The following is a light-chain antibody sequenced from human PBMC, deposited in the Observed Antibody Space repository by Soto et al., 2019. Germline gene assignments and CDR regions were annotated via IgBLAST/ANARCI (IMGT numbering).Light chain of an antibody. Sequence: DIVMTQSPLSLPVTPGEPASISCRSSQSLLHSNGKKYMDWYLQKPGQSPQLLIYLGSNRASGVPDRFSASGSGTDFTLKISRVEAEDVGVYYCMQALRAQITFGQGTRLEIK. CDR2: LGS. CDR1: QSLLHSNGKKY. V-gene: IGKV2-28*01. J-gene: IGKJ5*01. CDR3: MQALRAQIT.